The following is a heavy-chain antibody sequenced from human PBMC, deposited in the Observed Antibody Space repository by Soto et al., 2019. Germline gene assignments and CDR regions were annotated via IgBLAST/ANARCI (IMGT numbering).Heavy chain of an antibody. CDR1: GFTFSSYW. CDR3: ARVPKYCSGGSCYLFDY. Sequence: ESGGGLVQPGGSLRLSCAASGFTFSSYWMSWVRQAPGKGLEWVANIKQDGSEKYYVDSVKGRFTISRDNAKNSLYLQMNSLRAEDTAVYYCARVPKYCSGGSCYLFDYWGQGTLVTVSS. CDR2: IKQDGSEK. J-gene: IGHJ4*02. V-gene: IGHV3-7*01. D-gene: IGHD2-15*01.